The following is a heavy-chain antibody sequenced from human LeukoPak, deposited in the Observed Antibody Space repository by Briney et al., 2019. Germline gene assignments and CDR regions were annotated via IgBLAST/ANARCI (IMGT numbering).Heavy chain of an antibody. D-gene: IGHD6-13*01. Sequence: SETLSLTCTVSGGSISSYYWSWIRQPAGKGLEWIGRIYTSGSTNYNPSLKSRVTISVGTSKNQFSLKLSSVTAADTAVYYCARAKRSSSSTYYFDYWGQGTLVTVSS. V-gene: IGHV4-4*07. CDR1: GGSISSYY. J-gene: IGHJ4*02. CDR3: ARAKRSSSSTYYFDY. CDR2: IYTSGST.